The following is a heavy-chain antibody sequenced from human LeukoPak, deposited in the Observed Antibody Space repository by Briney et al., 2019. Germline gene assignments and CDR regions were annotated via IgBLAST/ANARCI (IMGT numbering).Heavy chain of an antibody. J-gene: IGHJ4*02. D-gene: IGHD3-9*01. V-gene: IGHV1-18*01. CDR1: GHSLAELA. CDR3: ARVPYDILTGRILHFDY. Sequence: GASVKVSCKVSGHSLAELAMHWVRQAPGQGLEWMGWISAYNGNTNYAQKLQGRVTMTTDTSTSTAYMELRSLRSDDTAVYYCARVPYDILTGRILHFDYWGQGTLVTVSS. CDR2: ISAYNGNT.